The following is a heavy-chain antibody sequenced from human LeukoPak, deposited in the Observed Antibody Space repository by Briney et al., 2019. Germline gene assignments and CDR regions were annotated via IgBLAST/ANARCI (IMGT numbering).Heavy chain of an antibody. D-gene: IGHD2-21*02. V-gene: IGHV1-18*01. CDR1: GYTFISYG. Sequence: ASVKVSCKASGYTFISYGINWVRQAPGQGLEWMGWISGYNCYTNYAQNLQGRVTMTTDTSTSTAYMELRSLRSDDTAVYYCARGLGVVTAQSEQPKPRYFDLWGRGTQVTVSS. CDR3: ARGLGVVTAQSEQPKPRYFDL. J-gene: IGHJ2*01. CDR2: ISGYNCYT.